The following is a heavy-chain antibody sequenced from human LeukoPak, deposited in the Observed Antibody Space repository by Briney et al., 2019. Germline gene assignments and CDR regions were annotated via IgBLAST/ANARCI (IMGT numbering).Heavy chain of an antibody. CDR3: ARDRWGSNYFDY. CDR2: ISAYNGNT. Sequence: ASVKVSFKASGYTFTSYGISWVRQAPGQGLEWMGWISAYNGNTNYAQKPQGRVTMTTDTSTSTAYMELRSLRSDDTAVYYCARDRWGSNYFDYWGQGTLVTVSS. J-gene: IGHJ4*02. CDR1: GYTFTSYG. V-gene: IGHV1-18*01. D-gene: IGHD3-16*01.